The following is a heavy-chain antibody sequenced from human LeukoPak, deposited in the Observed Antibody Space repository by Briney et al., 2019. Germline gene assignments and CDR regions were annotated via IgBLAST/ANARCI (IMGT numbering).Heavy chain of an antibody. CDR1: GGTFSSYA. V-gene: IGHV1-69*05. CDR2: IIPIFGTA. CDR3: ARDLDGYQRD. J-gene: IGHJ4*02. D-gene: IGHD5-24*01. Sequence: ASVKVSCKASGGTFSSYAISWVRQAPGQGLEWMGGIIPIFGTAKYAQKFQGRVTITTDESTSTAYMELSSLRSEDTAVYYCARDLDGYQRDWGQGTLVTVSS.